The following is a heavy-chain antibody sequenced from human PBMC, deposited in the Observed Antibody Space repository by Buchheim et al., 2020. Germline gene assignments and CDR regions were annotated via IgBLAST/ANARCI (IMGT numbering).Heavy chain of an antibody. CDR3: AREGYYYDSSGYKNWFDP. CDR1: GFTFSSYS. J-gene: IGHJ5*02. V-gene: IGHV3-21*01. CDR2: ISISSSYI. D-gene: IGHD3-22*01. Sequence: EVQLVESGGGLVKPGGSLRLSCAASGFTFSSYSMNWVRQAPGKGLEWVSSISISSSYIYYADSVKGRFTISRDNAKNSLYLQMNSLRAEDTAVYYCAREGYYYDSSGYKNWFDPWGQGTL.